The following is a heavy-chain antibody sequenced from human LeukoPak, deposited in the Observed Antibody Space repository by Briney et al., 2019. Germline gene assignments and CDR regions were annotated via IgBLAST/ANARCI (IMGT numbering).Heavy chain of an antibody. CDR1: GDSMTSNNW. D-gene: IGHD5-24*01. CDR2: IHHTGRT. V-gene: IGHV4-4*02. J-gene: IGHJ6*04. Sequence: PSETLSLTCAVSGDSMTSNNWWSWVRQPPGKGLEWIGDIHHTGRTNYNPSLKSRVTISVDKSKKQFSLKLDSVTAADTAVYYCARGTEADGTFMFDFWGKGTTVTVSS. CDR3: ARGTEADGTFMFDF.